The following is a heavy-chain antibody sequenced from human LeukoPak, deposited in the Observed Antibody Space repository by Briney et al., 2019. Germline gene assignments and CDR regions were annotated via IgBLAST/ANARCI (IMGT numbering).Heavy chain of an antibody. J-gene: IGHJ4*02. Sequence: GGSLRLSCAASGFTFNSYAMSWVRQAPGKGLEWVSSISDSGGSTYYTDSVKGRFTISRDNSKNTLYLQMNSLRAEDTAVYYCVKDQDSGAYSRFDYWGQGTLVTVSS. CDR2: ISDSGGST. D-gene: IGHD3-22*01. CDR3: VKDQDSGAYSRFDY. CDR1: GFTFNSYA. V-gene: IGHV3-23*01.